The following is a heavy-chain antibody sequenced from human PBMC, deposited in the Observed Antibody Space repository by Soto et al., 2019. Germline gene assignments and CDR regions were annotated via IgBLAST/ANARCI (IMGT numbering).Heavy chain of an antibody. CDR1: DGSISGFY. CDR3: ARDRGSVAGFDY. Sequence: SETLSLTCAVSDGSISGFYWSWIRQPPGKGLGWIGYIYYSGSTNYNPSLKSRVTISVDTSKNQFSLKLNSVTAADTAVYYCARDRGSVAGFDYWGQGTLVTVSS. V-gene: IGHV4-59*01. J-gene: IGHJ4*02. D-gene: IGHD6-19*01. CDR2: IYYSGST.